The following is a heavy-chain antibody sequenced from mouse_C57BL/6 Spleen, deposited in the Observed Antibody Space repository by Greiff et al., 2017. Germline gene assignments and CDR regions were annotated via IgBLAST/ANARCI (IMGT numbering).Heavy chain of an antibody. CDR1: GYTFTSYW. CDR3: ARSSWD. D-gene: IGHD1-3*01. Sequence: QVQLQQPGAELVKPGASVKLSCKASGYTFTSYWMQWVKQRPGQGLEWIGEIDPSDSYTNANQKFKGKATLTVDTSSSTAYMQLRSLTSADSAVYSCARSSWDWGQGTLVTVSA. J-gene: IGHJ3*01. CDR2: IDPSDSYT. V-gene: IGHV1-50*01.